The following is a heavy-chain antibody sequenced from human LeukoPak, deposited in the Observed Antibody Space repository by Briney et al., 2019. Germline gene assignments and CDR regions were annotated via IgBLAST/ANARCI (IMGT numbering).Heavy chain of an antibody. CDR2: IYYSGST. CDR3: ARIQQQLGYYYGGMDV. J-gene: IGHJ6*02. CDR1: GGSISSYS. V-gene: IGHV4-59*08. Sequence: SETLTLTCTASGGSISSYSWSWIRQPPGKGLEWVGYIYYSGSTTYNPSLKSRVTISVDTYKNQFSLKLCSVTAADTAVYYCARIQQQLGYYYGGMDVWGQGTTVTVSS. D-gene: IGHD6-13*01.